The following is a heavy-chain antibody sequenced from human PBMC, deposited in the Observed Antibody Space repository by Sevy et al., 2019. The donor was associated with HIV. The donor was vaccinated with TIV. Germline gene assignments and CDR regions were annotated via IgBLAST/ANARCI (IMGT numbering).Heavy chain of an antibody. Sequence: ASVKVSCKASGYTFTSYGISWVRQAPGQGLEWVGWISAYNGNTNYAQKLQGRVTMTTDTSTRTAYMELRNLRSDDTAVYYCAAGVGATPLFVYWGQGTLVTVSS. J-gene: IGHJ4*02. CDR2: ISAYNGNT. D-gene: IGHD1-26*01. V-gene: IGHV1-18*01. CDR1: GYTFTSYG. CDR3: AAGVGATPLFVY.